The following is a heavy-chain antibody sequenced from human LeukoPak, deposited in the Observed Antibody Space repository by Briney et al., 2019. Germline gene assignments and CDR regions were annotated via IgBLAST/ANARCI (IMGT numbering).Heavy chain of an antibody. CDR1: GFNFSDHF. V-gene: IGHV3-71*01. CDR3: SRADYYGSGSPISLDV. CDR2: IRSRAHGATT. D-gene: IGHD3-10*01. Sequence: GGSLRLSCAASGFNFSDHFMSWVRQAPGKGLEWVGFIRSRAHGATTEYAAAVKGRFPISRNDSKSIAYLQMNSLRTEDTAVYYCSRADYYGSGSPISLDVWGKGTTVTVS. J-gene: IGHJ6*03.